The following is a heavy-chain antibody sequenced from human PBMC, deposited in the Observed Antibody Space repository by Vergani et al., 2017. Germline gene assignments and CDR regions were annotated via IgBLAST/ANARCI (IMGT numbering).Heavy chain of an antibody. D-gene: IGHD5-12*01. CDR2: ISWNSGSI. V-gene: IGHV3-9*01. Sequence: EVQLVESGGGLVQPGRSLRLSCAASGFTFDDYAMHWVRQAPGKGLEWVSGISWNSGSIGYADSVKGRFTISRDNAKNSLYLQMNSLRAEDTALYYCAKDRRSGGDYDFFDYWGQGTLVTVSS. J-gene: IGHJ4*02. CDR1: GFTFDDYA. CDR3: AKDRRSGGDYDFFDY.